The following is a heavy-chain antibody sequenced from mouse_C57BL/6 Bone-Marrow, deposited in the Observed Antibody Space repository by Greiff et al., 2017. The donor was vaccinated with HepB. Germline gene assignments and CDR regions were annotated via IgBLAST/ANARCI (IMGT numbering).Heavy chain of an antibody. Sequence: EVQLQQSGGGLVKPGGSLKLSCAASGFTFSSYAMSWVRQTPEKRLEWVATISDGGSYTYYPDNVKGRFTISRDNAKNNLYLQMSHLKSEDTAMYYCARGGPTIVTTWYVDVWGTGTTVTVSS. D-gene: IGHD2-5*01. CDR2: ISDGGSYT. J-gene: IGHJ1*03. CDR3: ARGGPTIVTTWYVDV. V-gene: IGHV5-4*01. CDR1: GFTFSSYA.